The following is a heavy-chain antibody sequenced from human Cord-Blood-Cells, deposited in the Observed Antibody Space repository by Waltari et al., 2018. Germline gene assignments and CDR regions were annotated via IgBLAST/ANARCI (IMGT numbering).Heavy chain of an antibody. CDR3: AREGTIFGVVIMKY. J-gene: IGHJ4*02. CDR2: ISYDGSNK. CDR1: GFTLSSYA. V-gene: IGHV3-30*04. Sequence: QVQLVESGGGVVQPGGSLRLSCAASGFTLSSYAMHWARQAPGKGVEWVAVISYDGSNKYYADSVKGRFTISRDNSKNTLYLQMNSLRAEDTAVYYCAREGTIFGVVIMKYWGQGTLVTVSS. D-gene: IGHD3-3*01.